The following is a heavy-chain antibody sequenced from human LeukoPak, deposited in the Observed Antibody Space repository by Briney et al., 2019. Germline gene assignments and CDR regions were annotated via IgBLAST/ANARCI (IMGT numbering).Heavy chain of an antibody. CDR3: ARVSRTTYYYGSGSYFAY. CDR2: INHSGST. Sequence: SETLSLTCAVYGGSFSGYYWSWIRKPPGKGLEWIGEINHSGSTNYNPSLKSRVTISVDTSKNQFSLKLSSVTAADTAVYYCARVSRTTYYYGSGSYFAYWGQGTLVTVSS. D-gene: IGHD3-10*01. J-gene: IGHJ4*02. V-gene: IGHV4-34*01. CDR1: GGSFSGYY.